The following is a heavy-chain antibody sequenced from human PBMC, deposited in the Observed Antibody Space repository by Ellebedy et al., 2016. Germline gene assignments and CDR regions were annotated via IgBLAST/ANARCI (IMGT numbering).Heavy chain of an antibody. D-gene: IGHD3-10*01. J-gene: IGHJ6*03. CDR3: AKDYGYYYYYMDV. V-gene: IGHV3-30*18. Sequence: GESLKISCAASGFTFSSYGMHWVRQAPGKGLEWVAVISYDGSNKYYADSVKGRFTISRDNSKNTLYLQMNSLRAEDTAVYYCAKDYGYYYYYMDVWGKGTTVTVSS. CDR1: GFTFSSYG. CDR2: ISYDGSNK.